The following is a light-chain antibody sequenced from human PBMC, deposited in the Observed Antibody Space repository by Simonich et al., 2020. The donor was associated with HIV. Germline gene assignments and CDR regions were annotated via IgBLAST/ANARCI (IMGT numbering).Light chain of an antibody. CDR2: GAS. Sequence: EIVLTQSPGTLSLSPGERATLYCRASQSVSSNSLAWYQQKPGQPPKLLIYGASTRESGVPDRFSGSGSGTDFTLTISSLQAEDVAVYYCQQYYSTPLTFGGGTKVEIK. J-gene: IGKJ4*01. V-gene: IGKV4-1*01. CDR1: QSVSSNS. CDR3: QQYYSTPLT.